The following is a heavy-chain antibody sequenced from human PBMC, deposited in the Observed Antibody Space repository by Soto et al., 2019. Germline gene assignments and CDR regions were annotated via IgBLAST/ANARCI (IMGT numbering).Heavy chain of an antibody. J-gene: IGHJ5*02. CDR1: GFTFSYYG. D-gene: IGHD6-13*01. CDR3: ARHPERIAQIGWFDP. CDR2: ISSDGNNL. Sequence: GGSLRLSCAASGFTFSYYGMHWVRQAPGKGLECVALISSDGNNLFYVDSVKGRFTISRDNSKNSLYLQMNSLRAEDTAVYYCARHPERIAQIGWFDPWGQGTLVTVSS. V-gene: IGHV3-33*08.